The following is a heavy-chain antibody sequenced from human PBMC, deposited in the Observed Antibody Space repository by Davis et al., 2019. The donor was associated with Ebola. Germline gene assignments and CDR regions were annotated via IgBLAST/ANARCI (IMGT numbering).Heavy chain of an antibody. CDR3: VRDYSSRWYGWFDP. CDR1: GYTFTSYY. V-gene: IGHV1-69*13. Sequence: SVKVSCKASGYTFTSYYMHWVRQAPGQGLEWMGGIIPNSGSANYAQKFQGRVAITADESATSVYMELSSLRSEDTAMYYCVRDYSSRWYGWFDPWGQGTLVTVSS. CDR2: IIPNSGSA. D-gene: IGHD4-11*01. J-gene: IGHJ5*02.